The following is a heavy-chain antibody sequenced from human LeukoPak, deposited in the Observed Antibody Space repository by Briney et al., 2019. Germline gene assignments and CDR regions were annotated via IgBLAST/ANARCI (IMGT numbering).Heavy chain of an antibody. CDR3: ARVVRAGLDY. J-gene: IGHJ4*02. V-gene: IGHV1-3*01. Sequence: GVSVKVSCKASGYTFTSYAMHWVRQAPGQRLEWMGWISAGNGNTKYSQKFQGRVTITRDTSASTAYMELSSLRSEDTAVYYCARVVRAGLDYWGQGTLVTVSS. CDR2: ISAGNGNT. CDR1: GYTFTSYA.